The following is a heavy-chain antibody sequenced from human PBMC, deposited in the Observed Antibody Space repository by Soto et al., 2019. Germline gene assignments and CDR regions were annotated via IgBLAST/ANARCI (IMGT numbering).Heavy chain of an antibody. J-gene: IGHJ5*02. D-gene: IGHD3-3*01. CDR1: GFSLSTSGVG. CDR3: AQAPHAKALWYYDFWSGYYPYNWFDP. CDR2: IYWDDDK. V-gene: IGHV2-5*02. Sequence: SGPTLVNPTQTLTLTCTFSGFSLSTSGVGVGWIRQPPGKALEWLALIYWDDDKRYSPSLKSRLTITKDTSKNQVVLTMTNMDPVDTATYYCAQAPHAKALWYYDFWSGYYPYNWFDPWGQGTLVTVSS.